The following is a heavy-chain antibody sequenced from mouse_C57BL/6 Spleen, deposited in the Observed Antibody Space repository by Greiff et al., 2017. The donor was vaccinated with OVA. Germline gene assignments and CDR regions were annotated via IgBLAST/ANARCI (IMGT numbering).Heavy chain of an antibody. V-gene: IGHV1-7*01. J-gene: IGHJ2*01. CDR3: ARSGSREPYITTVVGGFDY. CDR2: INPSSGYT. D-gene: IGHD1-1*01. Sequence: QVQLKESGAELAKPGASVKLSCKASGYTFTSYWMHWVKQRPGQGLEWIGYINPSSGYTKYNQKFKDKATLTADKSSSTAYMQLSSLTYEDSAVYYCARSGSREPYITTVVGGFDYWGQGTTLTVSS. CDR1: GYTFTSYW.